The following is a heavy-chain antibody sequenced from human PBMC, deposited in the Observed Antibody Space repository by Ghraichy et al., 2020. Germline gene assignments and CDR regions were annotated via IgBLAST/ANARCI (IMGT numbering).Heavy chain of an antibody. J-gene: IGHJ4*02. V-gene: IGHV3-74*01. D-gene: IGHD5-24*01. CDR2: INSDGIST. CDR3: VRVQRWANENDY. CDR1: GFTFSSYW. Sequence: GGSLRLSCAASGFTFSSYWMYWVRQAPGKGLVWVSRINSDGISTNYADSVKGRFTISRDNAKSTLYLQMNSLSAEDTALYSCVRVQRWANENDYWGQGALVTVSS.